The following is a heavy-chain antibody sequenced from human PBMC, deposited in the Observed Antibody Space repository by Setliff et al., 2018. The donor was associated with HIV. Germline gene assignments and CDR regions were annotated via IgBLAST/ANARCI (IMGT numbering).Heavy chain of an antibody. CDR1: GGSIDNNKYY. J-gene: IGHJ3*01. Sequence: PSETLSLTCSVSGGSIDNNKYYWTWIRQPPGKGLEWTGSIYHTGRTYYNRSLESRLTISIDTSKNQFSLKLNSVTAADTAMYYCARRGDSSGYYDAFDVWGQGTKVTVSS. V-gene: IGHV4-39*07. CDR3: ARRGDSSGYYDAFDV. CDR2: IYHTGRT. D-gene: IGHD3-22*01.